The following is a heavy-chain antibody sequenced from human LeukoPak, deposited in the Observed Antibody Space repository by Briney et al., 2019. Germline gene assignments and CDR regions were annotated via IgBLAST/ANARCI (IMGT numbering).Heavy chain of an antibody. CDR3: ARDSVSSRDMDV. V-gene: IGHV3-30*04. CDR2: TSYDGRLK. CDR1: SGFA. Sequence: PGGSLRLSCAAFSGFAMSWVRQAPGKGLEWVTVTSYDGRLKYYADSVKGRFTTSIDSSKNTLFLQMTSLRPEDTAVYFCARDSVSSRDMDVWGQGTTVTVSS. J-gene: IGHJ6*02. D-gene: IGHD6-13*01.